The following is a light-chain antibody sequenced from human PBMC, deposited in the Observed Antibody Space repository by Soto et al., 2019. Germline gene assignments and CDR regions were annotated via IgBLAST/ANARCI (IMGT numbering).Light chain of an antibody. Sequence: EIVMTQSPATLSVSPGERATLSCRASQSVRSDLAWYQQRPGQAPRLLIYGASTRATGIPARFSGSGSGTEFTLTISSLQSEDFALYYCHQYNDWPPWTFGQGTKVEIK. J-gene: IGKJ1*01. CDR3: HQYNDWPPWT. V-gene: IGKV3-15*01. CDR1: QSVRSD. CDR2: GAS.